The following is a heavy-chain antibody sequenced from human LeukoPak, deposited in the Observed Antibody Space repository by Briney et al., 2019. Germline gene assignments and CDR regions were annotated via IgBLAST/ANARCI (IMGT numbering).Heavy chain of an antibody. J-gene: IGHJ4*02. V-gene: IGHV3-21*04. Sequence: GGSLRLSCAASGFTFSSYSMNWVRQAPGKGLEWVSSISSSSSYIYYADSVKGRFTISRDNAKNSLYLQMNSLKTEDTAVYYCTRLSPLNCSSTTCYPPFDYWGQGTLVTVSS. D-gene: IGHD2-2*01. CDR1: GFTFSSYS. CDR2: ISSSSSYI. CDR3: TRLSPLNCSSTTCYPPFDY.